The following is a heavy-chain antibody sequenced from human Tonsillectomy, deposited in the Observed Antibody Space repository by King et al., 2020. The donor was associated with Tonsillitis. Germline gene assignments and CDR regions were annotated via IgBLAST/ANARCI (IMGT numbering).Heavy chain of an antibody. V-gene: IGHV1-8*01. D-gene: IGHD1-14*01. J-gene: IGHJ4*02. Sequence: VQLVESGAEVKKPGASVKVSCKASGYTFPSYDINWVRQATGQGLEWMGWMNPNSGNTGYAQKFQGRGTMTRNTPLSTACMELSSLRSEDTAVYYCARGRRTHPRFDYWGQGTLVTVSS. CDR1: GYTFPSYD. CDR3: ARGRRTHPRFDY. CDR2: MNPNSGNT.